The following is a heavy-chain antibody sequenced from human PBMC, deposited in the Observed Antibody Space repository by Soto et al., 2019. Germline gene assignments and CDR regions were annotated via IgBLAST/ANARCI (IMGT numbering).Heavy chain of an antibody. CDR1: GYTFTGYY. V-gene: IGHV1-2*04. J-gene: IGHJ3*02. Sequence: ASVKVSCKASGYTFTGYYMHWVRQAPGQGLEWMGWINPNSGGTNYAQKFQGWVTMTRDTSISTAYMELSRLRSDDTAVYYCARDTSSGGPDAFDIWGQGTMVTVS. CDR3: ARDTSSGGPDAFDI. D-gene: IGHD3-22*01. CDR2: INPNSGGT.